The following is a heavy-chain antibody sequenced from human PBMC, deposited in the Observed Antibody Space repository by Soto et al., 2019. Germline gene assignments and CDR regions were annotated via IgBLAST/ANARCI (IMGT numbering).Heavy chain of an antibody. CDR3: ARDRAYSYYMDV. Sequence: SVKVSCKASGFTFTYRYLHWVRQAPGQALEWMGWITASNGDINYPQKFQERVTITTDTSTSTAYMELTSLTSDDTAVYYCARDRAYSYYMDVWGKGTTVTVSS. CDR1: GFTFTYRY. CDR2: ITASNGDI. V-gene: IGHV1-45*02. J-gene: IGHJ6*03.